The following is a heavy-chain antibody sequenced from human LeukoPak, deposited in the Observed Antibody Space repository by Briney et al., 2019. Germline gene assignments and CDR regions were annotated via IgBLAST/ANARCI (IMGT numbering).Heavy chain of an antibody. CDR3: AKSYYDFWSGYYKYYFDY. CDR2: ISGSGGST. V-gene: IGHV3-23*01. D-gene: IGHD3-3*01. Sequence: GGSLRLSCAASGFTFSSYAMSWVRQAPGKGLEWVSAISGSGGSTCYADSVKGRLTISRDNSKNTLYLQMNSLRAEDTAVYYCAKSYYDFWSGYYKYYFDYWGQGTLVTVSS. J-gene: IGHJ4*02. CDR1: GFTFSSYA.